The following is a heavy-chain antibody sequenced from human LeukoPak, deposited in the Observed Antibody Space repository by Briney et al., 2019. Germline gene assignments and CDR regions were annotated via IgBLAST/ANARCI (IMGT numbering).Heavy chain of an antibody. CDR3: ARVEIAARLGWYFDL. CDR1: GGTFSSYA. D-gene: IGHD6-6*01. V-gene: IGHV1-69*04. Sequence: SVNLSCKASGGTFSSYAISWVRQAPGQGLECMGRIIPIFGIANYAQKFQGRVTITADKSTRTAYMELSSLRSEDTAVYYCARVEIAARLGWYFDLWGRGTLVTVSS. CDR2: IIPIFGIA. J-gene: IGHJ2*01.